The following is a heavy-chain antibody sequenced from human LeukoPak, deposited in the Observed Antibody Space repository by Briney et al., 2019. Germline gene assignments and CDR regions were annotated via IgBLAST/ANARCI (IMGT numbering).Heavy chain of an antibody. V-gene: IGHV1-8*01. CDR3: ARGKVYDFWSGYHMYYYGMDV. J-gene: IGHJ6*02. D-gene: IGHD3-3*01. CDR2: MNPNSGNT. Sequence: ASVKVSCKASGYTFTSYDINWVRQAPGQGLEWMGWMNPNSGNTGYAQKFQGRVTMTRNTSISTAYMELSSLRSEDTAVYYCARGKVYDFWSGYHMYYYGMDVWGQGTTVTVSS. CDR1: GYTFTSYD.